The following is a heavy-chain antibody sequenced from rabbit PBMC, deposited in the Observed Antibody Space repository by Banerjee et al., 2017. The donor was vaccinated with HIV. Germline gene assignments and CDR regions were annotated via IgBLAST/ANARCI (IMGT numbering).Heavy chain of an antibody. CDR2: IYDGRSGYT. CDR3: ARSIYGYGYVPLP. J-gene: IGHJ2*01. CDR1: GFTISSSYW. Sequence: QSLEESGGDLVKPGASLTLTCTGSGFTISSSYWICWVRQAPGKGLEWIACIYDGRSGYTDYATWAKGRFTSSKTSSTTLTLQMTSLIAADTATYFCARSIYGYGYVPLPWGPGTLVTVS. V-gene: IGHV1S40*01. D-gene: IGHD6-1*01.